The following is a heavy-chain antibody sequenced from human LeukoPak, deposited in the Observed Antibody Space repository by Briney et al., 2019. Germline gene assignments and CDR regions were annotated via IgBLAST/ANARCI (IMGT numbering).Heavy chain of an antibody. Sequence: GGSLRLSCAASGFTFSSYGIHWVRQAPGKGLEWVAFIRYDGNNKYYADSVKGRFTISRDNSKNTLYLQMNSLRAEDTAVYYCARDGGSAWFFRYWGQGTLVTVSS. CDR1: GFTFSSYG. CDR3: ARDGGSAWFFRY. J-gene: IGHJ4*02. D-gene: IGHD6-19*01. V-gene: IGHV3-30*02. CDR2: IRYDGNNK.